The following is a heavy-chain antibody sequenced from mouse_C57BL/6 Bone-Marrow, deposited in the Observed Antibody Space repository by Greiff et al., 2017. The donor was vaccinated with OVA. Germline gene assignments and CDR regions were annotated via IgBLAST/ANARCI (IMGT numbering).Heavy chain of an antibody. Sequence: EVKLVESGGGLVQPGGSMKLSCAASGFTFSDAWMDWVRQSPEQGLEWVAEIRNKANNPATYYAESVKGRFTISRDDSKSSVYLQMNSLRAEDTGIYYCTRSIYYYGSSLFAYWGQGTLVTVSA. V-gene: IGHV6-6*01. D-gene: IGHD1-1*01. CDR2: IRNKANNPAT. J-gene: IGHJ3*01. CDR1: GFTFSDAW. CDR3: TRSIYYYGSSLFAY.